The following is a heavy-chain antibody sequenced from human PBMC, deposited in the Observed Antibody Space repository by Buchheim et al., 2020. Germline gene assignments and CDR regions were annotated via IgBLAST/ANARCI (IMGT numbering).Heavy chain of an antibody. Sequence: VQLLESGGGLVQPGGSLRLSCAASGFTFSSYAMHWVRQAPGKGLEWVAVISYDGSNKYYADSVKGRFTISRDNSKNTLYLHMNSLRAEDTAVYYCARDSTRDLYYYYYGMDVWGQGTT. CDR1: GFTFSSYA. CDR3: ARDSTRDLYYYYYGMDV. J-gene: IGHJ6*02. V-gene: IGHV3-30-3*01. D-gene: IGHD5-24*01. CDR2: ISYDGSNK.